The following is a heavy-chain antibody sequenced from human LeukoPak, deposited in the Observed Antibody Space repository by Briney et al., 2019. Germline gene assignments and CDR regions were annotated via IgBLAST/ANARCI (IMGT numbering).Heavy chain of an antibody. V-gene: IGHV1-69*05. CDR1: GGTFSSYA. CDR2: IIPIFGTA. Sequence: SVRVSCKASGGTFSSYAISWVRQAPGQGLEWMGGIIPIFGTANYAQKFQGRVTITTDESTSTAYMELSSLRSEDTAVYYCASSDYGGNHAFDIWGQGTMVTVSS. CDR3: ASSDYGGNHAFDI. J-gene: IGHJ3*02. D-gene: IGHD4-23*01.